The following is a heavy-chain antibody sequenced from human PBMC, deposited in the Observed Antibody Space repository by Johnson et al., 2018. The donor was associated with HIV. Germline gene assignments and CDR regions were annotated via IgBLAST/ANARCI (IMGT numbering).Heavy chain of an antibody. CDR1: GFTVSSNH. D-gene: IGHD2-21*01. V-gene: IGHV3-53*01. J-gene: IGHJ2*01. Sequence: VQLVESGGGLIQPGGSLRLSCAASGFTVSSNHMRWVRQAPGKGLEWVSVIYSGGSTYYADSVKGRFTISRYNSKNTLYLQMNRLRAEDTAIYYCARDPLICTGDCCRYWYFDLWGRGTLVTVSS. CDR3: ARDPLICTGDCCRYWYFDL. CDR2: IYSGGST.